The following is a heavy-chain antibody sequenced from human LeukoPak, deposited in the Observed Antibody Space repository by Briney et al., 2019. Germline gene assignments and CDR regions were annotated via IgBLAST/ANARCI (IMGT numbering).Heavy chain of an antibody. D-gene: IGHD6-13*01. CDR3: ARGGISSSWGY. J-gene: IGHJ4*02. CDR2: ITGSSTYI. CDR1: GFILSSYG. Sequence: GGSLRLSCAASGFILSSYGMHWVRQAPGTGLEWVSSITGSSTYIYYSDSLRGRFTSSRDNATNSVYLQMNGLRAEDTAVYYCARGGISSSWGYWGQGTLVTVSS. V-gene: IGHV3-21*01.